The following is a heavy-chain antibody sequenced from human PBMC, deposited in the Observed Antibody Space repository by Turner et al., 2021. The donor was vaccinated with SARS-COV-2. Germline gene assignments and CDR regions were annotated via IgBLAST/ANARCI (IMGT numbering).Heavy chain of an antibody. D-gene: IGHD3-22*01. CDR3: AREDLYDSSGYYYSGAFDI. Sequence: QVQLVESGGGLVQPGRSLRLSCSASGFPFSSYGMHWVRQAPGKGLEGVAVIWFDGNNKYYADSVKGRFTISRDNSKNTLYLQMNSLRAEDTAVYYCAREDLYDSSGYYYSGAFDIWGQGTMVTVSS. CDR2: IWFDGNNK. J-gene: IGHJ3*02. V-gene: IGHV3-33*01. CDR1: GFPFSSYG.